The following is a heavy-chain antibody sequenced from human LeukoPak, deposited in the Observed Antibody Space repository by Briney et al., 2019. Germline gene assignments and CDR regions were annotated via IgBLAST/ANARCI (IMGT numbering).Heavy chain of an antibody. CDR3: ARVNINNWHSCDY. CDR2: IYHSGSP. V-gene: IGHV4-4*02. CDR1: GGSISSNNW. D-gene: IGHD1-1*01. J-gene: IGHJ4*02. Sequence: SGTLSLTCAASGGSISSNNWWGWVRQPPGKGLEWIGEIYHSGSPNYNPSLKSRVTISVDKSRNHFSLNLSSVTAADTAVYYCARVNINNWHSCDYWGQGTLVTVSS.